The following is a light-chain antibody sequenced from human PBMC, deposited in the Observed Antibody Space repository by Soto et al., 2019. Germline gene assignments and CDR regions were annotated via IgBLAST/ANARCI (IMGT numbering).Light chain of an antibody. J-gene: IGKJ2*01. Sequence: AIRMTQSPSSFSASTGDRVTITCRASQGISSYLAWYQQKPGKAPKLLIYAASTLQSGVPSRFSGSGSGTDFTLTIGCLQSEDFATYYCQQYYSYPYTFGQGNKLEIK. CDR1: QGISSY. V-gene: IGKV1-8*01. CDR2: AAS. CDR3: QQYYSYPYT.